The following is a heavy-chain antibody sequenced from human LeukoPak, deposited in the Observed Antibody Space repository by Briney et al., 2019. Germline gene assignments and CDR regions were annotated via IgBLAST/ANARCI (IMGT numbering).Heavy chain of an antibody. CDR1: GGSISSGGYY. CDR3: ARDWLYGMDV. CDR2: IYYSGST. D-gene: IGHD5-12*01. Sequence: SETLSLTCTVSGGSISSGGYYWSWIRQHPGKGLEWIGYIYYSGSTYYNPSLKSRVTISVDTSKNQFSLKLSSVTAADTAVYYCARDWLYGMDVRGQGTTVTVSS. J-gene: IGHJ6*02. V-gene: IGHV4-31*03.